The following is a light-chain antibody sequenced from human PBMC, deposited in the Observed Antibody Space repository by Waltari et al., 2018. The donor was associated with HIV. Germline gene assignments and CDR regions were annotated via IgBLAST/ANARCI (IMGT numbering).Light chain of an antibody. J-gene: IGKJ3*01. CDR3: QQYYSDPVT. CDR1: QGIVTY. CDR2: GAV. Sequence: IRMTQSPSSLSASTGDRVTIACRASQGIVTYLAWYQQKQRRAPKPLIYGAVSLQRGVPSMFSGSGSASEFTLTINCLQSEDFVMYDGQQYYSDPVTFGAGTKVDL. V-gene: IGKV1-8*01.